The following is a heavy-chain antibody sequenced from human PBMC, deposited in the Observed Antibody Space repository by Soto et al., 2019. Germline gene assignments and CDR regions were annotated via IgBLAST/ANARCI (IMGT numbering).Heavy chain of an antibody. CDR2: IKQDGSEK. Sequence: GGSLRLSCAASGFTFSSYWMSWVRQAPGKGLEWVANIKQDGSEKYYVDSVKGRFTISRDNAKNSLYLQINSLRAEDTSVYYCARFYYDSSGYLPSPYYYYYGMDVWGQGTTVTVSS. D-gene: IGHD3-22*01. CDR3: ARFYYDSSGYLPSPYYYYYGMDV. J-gene: IGHJ6*02. CDR1: GFTFSSYW. V-gene: IGHV3-7*04.